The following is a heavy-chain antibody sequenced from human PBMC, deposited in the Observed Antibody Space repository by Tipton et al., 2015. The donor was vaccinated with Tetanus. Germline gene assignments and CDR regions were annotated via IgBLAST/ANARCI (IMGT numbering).Heavy chain of an antibody. CDR3: ARGWSECSSWSCSPFDS. Sequence: TLSLTCIVSGGSMSAGGHYGAWIRQSPGKGLEWIGSISYSGRTYYSPSLKSRVSMSLDTSKQQFSLSLTSATAADTAVYYCARGWSECSSWSCSPFDSWGQGTLVTVSS. V-gene: IGHV4-39*07. CDR1: GGSMSAGGHY. D-gene: IGHD2-2*01. CDR2: ISYSGRT. J-gene: IGHJ4*02.